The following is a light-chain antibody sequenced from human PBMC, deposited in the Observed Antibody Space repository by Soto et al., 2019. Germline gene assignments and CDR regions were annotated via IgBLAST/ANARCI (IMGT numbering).Light chain of an antibody. CDR1: QCIINL. J-gene: IGKJ4*01. V-gene: IGKV1-5*01. CDR3: QQYNSYPLT. Sequence: DVQMTQSPSTLSASVGDRVTITCRASQCIINLLAWHEQKPGKAPRFLIYDVSALGSGVPSRFSGSGSVTDFTHPISSLHTKKFTTYYCQQYNSYPLTFGGGTRLEIK. CDR2: DVS.